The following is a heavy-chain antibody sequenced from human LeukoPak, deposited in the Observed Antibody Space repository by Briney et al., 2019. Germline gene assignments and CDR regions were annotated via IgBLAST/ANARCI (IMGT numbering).Heavy chain of an antibody. Sequence: GASVKVSCKASGYTFTGYYMHWVRQAPGQGLEWMGRINPNSGGTNYAQKFQGRATMTRDTSISTAYMELSRLRSDDTAVYYCASPPSDTAMATHDAFDIWGQGTMVTVSS. CDR1: GYTFTGYY. CDR2: INPNSGGT. J-gene: IGHJ3*02. D-gene: IGHD5-18*01. V-gene: IGHV1-2*06. CDR3: ASPPSDTAMATHDAFDI.